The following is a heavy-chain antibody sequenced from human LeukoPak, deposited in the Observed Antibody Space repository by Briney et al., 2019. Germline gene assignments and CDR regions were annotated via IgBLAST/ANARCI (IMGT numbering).Heavy chain of an antibody. CDR2: VKGDGSHT. V-gene: IGHV3-74*01. J-gene: IGHJ6*02. D-gene: IGHD3-16*01. CDR3: ARSEYEYGYAHWGLDV. Sequence: PGGSLRLSCAASGFTFTTYWMHRVRQAPGKGLVWVSRVKGDGSHTNYAESVTGRFTISRDNAKNTVYLQINSLRAEDTAVYYCARSEYEYGYAHWGLDVWGQGTTVTVSS. CDR1: GFTFTTYW.